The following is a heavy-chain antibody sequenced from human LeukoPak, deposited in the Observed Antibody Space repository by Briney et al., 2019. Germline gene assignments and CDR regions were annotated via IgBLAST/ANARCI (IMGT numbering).Heavy chain of an antibody. J-gene: IGHJ5*02. CDR3: ARPNGDYYNWFDP. CDR2: INPNSGDT. Sequence: ASVKVSCKASGYTFTRYSIHWVRQAPGQGLEWMGCINPNSGDTNYPQKFQDRVTLSRDTSISTAYMELTDLRSDDTAMYYCARPNGDYYNWFDPWGQGTLVTVSS. CDR1: GYTFTRYS. V-gene: IGHV1-2*02. D-gene: IGHD4-17*01.